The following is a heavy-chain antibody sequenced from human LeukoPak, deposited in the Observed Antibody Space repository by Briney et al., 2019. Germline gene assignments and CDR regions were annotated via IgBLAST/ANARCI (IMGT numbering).Heavy chain of an antibody. V-gene: IGHV1-24*01. CDR1: GYTLTELF. J-gene: IGHJ4*02. D-gene: IGHD6-19*01. Sequence: ASVKVSCKVSGYTLTELFIHWVRQAPGKGLEWMGGFDPERGKTFYALKFQGRVAMTEDTSTDTAYMELSSLRSGDTAMYYCAAFSVAGTGYFDYWGQGTLVTVSS. CDR2: FDPERGKT. CDR3: AAFSVAGTGYFDY.